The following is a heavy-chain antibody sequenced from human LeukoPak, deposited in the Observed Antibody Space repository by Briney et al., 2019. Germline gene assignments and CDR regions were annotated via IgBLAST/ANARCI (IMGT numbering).Heavy chain of an antibody. J-gene: IGHJ5*02. CDR3: TGGGLVRGSLHWFDP. D-gene: IGHD3-10*01. Sequence: SQTLSLTCAISGDTVSGGSAGWNWIRQSPSRGLEWLGRIYYRSKWYSDYAISVKSRITINPDTSRNQFSLQLNPVTHDDTAVYYCTGGGLVRGSLHWFDPWGQGTLVTVSS. CDR2: IYYRSKWYS. V-gene: IGHV6-1*01. CDR1: GDTVSGGSAG.